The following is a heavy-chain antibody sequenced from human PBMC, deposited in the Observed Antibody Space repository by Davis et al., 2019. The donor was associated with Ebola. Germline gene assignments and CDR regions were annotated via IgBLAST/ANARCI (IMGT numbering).Heavy chain of an antibody. Sequence: GESLKISCAASGLIFNNYWMSWIRQAPGKGLEWVSYISSGGGTIYYADSVKGRFTISRDNAKNSLYLQMNSLRDEDTAVYYCARQGWSGYSLRHWLDPWGRGTLVTVSS. D-gene: IGHD3-3*01. CDR3: ARQGWSGYSLRHWLDP. CDR1: GLIFNNYW. CDR2: ISSGGGTI. J-gene: IGHJ5*02. V-gene: IGHV3-48*02.